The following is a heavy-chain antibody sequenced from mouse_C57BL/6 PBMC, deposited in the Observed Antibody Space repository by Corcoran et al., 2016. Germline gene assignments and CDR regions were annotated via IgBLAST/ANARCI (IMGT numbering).Heavy chain of an antibody. Sequence: QVQLQQSGPELVKPGASVKISCKASGYSFTSYYIHWVKQRPGQGLEWIGWIYPGSGNTKYNEKFKGKATLTADTSSSTAYMQLSSLTSEDSAVYYCAREDSKYLDYWGQGTTLTVSS. CDR3: AREDSKYLDY. CDR2: IYPGSGNT. J-gene: IGHJ2*01. D-gene: IGHD2-5*01. CDR1: GYSFTSYY. V-gene: IGHV1-66*01.